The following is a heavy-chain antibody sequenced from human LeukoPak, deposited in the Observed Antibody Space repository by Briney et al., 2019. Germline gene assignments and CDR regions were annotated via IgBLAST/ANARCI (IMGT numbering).Heavy chain of an antibody. J-gene: IGHJ5*02. CDR2: INHSGST. Sequence: MPGGSLRLSCAASGFTFSSYAMHWIRQPPGKGLEWIGEINHSGSTNYNPSLKSRVTISVDTSKNQFSLKLSSVTAADTAVYYCARLGYCTSTSCRLFDPWGQGTLVTVSS. CDR3: ARLGYCTSTSCRLFDP. CDR1: GFTFSSYA. V-gene: IGHV4-34*01. D-gene: IGHD2-2*01.